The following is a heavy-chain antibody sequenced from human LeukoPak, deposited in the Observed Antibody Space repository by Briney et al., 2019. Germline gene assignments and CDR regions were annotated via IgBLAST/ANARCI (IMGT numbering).Heavy chain of an antibody. CDR1: GGSISSYY. V-gene: IGHV4-59*08. Sequence: PSETLSLTCTVSGGSISSYYWSWLRQPPGKGLEWIGYIYYSGSTNYNPSLKSRVTISVDTSKNQFSLKLSSVTAADTAVYYCARHDPAVAGTVLNFDYWGQGTLVTVSS. D-gene: IGHD6-19*01. CDR2: IYYSGST. CDR3: ARHDPAVAGTVLNFDY. J-gene: IGHJ4*02.